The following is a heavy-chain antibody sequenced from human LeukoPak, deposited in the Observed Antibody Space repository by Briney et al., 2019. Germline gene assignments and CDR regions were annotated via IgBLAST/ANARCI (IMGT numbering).Heavy chain of an antibody. Sequence: SETLSLTCTVSGGSISSYYWSWIRQPPGKGLEWIGYIYYSGSTNYNPSLKSRVTISVDTSKNQFSPKLSSVTAADTAVYYCARAASLPMVTPDFDYWGQGTLVTVSS. V-gene: IGHV4-59*01. CDR2: IYYSGST. J-gene: IGHJ4*02. D-gene: IGHD5-18*01. CDR3: ARAASLPMVTPDFDY. CDR1: GGSISSYY.